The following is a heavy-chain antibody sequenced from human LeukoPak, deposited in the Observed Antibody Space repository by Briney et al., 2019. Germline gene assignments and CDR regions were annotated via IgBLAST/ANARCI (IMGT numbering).Heavy chain of an antibody. CDR1: GFIVSTNY. CDR2: IYSGGTT. D-gene: IGHD3-22*01. Sequence: GGSLRLSCAASGFIVSTNYMSWVRQAPGKGLEWVSVIYSGGTTYYADFVKGRFTISRDNSKNTLYLQMNSLRAEDAAVYYCARVAVERLYHYDTSGYHLDYWGQGTLVTVSS. V-gene: IGHV3-53*01. CDR3: ARVAVERLYHYDTSGYHLDY. J-gene: IGHJ4*02.